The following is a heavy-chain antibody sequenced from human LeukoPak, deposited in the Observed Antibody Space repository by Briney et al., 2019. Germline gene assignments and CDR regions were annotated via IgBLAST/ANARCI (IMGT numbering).Heavy chain of an antibody. J-gene: IGHJ4*02. Sequence: GASVKVSCKASGYTFTDYYIHWARQAPGQGLEWMGLINPSSGGTNYAQKFQGRVTLTRDTSITTAYMELSRLTSDDTAVYYCARDFTGSYDYWAQGTLVTVSS. D-gene: IGHD1-26*01. CDR3: ARDFTGSYDY. CDR2: INPSSGGT. V-gene: IGHV1-2*02. CDR1: GYTFTDYY.